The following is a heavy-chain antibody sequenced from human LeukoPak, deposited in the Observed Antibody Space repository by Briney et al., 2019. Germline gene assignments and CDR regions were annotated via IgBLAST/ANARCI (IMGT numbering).Heavy chain of an antibody. CDR3: ARESGYGSGTIDY. CDR1: GFTFSSYE. J-gene: IGHJ4*02. V-gene: IGHV3-48*03. CDR2: ISSSGSTI. D-gene: IGHD3-10*01. Sequence: GGSLRLSCAASGFTFSSYEMNWVRQAPGKGLEWVSYISSSGSTIYYADSVKGRFTISRDNAKNSLYLQMNSLRAEDTAVYYCARESGYGSGTIDYWGQGTLVTVSS.